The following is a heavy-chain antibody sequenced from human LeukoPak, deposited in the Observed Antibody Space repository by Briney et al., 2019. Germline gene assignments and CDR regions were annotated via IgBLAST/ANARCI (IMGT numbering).Heavy chain of an antibody. CDR2: IRYDGGNE. V-gene: IGHV3-30*02. CDR3: ATDYTIFGVDIIGLID. J-gene: IGHJ4*02. D-gene: IGHD3-3*01. Sequence: GGSLRLSCAASGFTFSSYGMHWVRQAPGKGLEWVAFIRYDGGNEYYADSVKGRFTISRDNSENTLFLHMNSLSAVDTAVYYCATDYTIFGVDIIGLIDWGQGALVTVSS. CDR1: GFTFSSYG.